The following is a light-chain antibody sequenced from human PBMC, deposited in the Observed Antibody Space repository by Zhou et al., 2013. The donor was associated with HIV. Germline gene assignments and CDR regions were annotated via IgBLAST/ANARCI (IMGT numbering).Light chain of an antibody. J-gene: IGKJ4*01. CDR1: QSISSW. CDR3: QQSHSMPLT. V-gene: IGKV1-5*01. Sequence: DIQMTQSPSTLSASVGDRVTITCRASQSISSWLAWYQQKPGKAPKLLIFTASNLHTGVPSRFSGSGSGTDFTLTISSLQPEDFAVYYCQQSHSMPLTFGGGRRWTSN. CDR2: TAS.